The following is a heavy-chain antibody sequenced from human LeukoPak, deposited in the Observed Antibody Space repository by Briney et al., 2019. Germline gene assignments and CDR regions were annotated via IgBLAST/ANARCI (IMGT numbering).Heavy chain of an antibody. V-gene: IGHV4-59*04. Sequence: PSETLSLTCTVSGGSISSYYWSWIRQPPGKGLEWIGSIYYSGSTYYNPSLKSRVTISVDTSKNQFSLKLSSVTAADTAVYYCARAQSYYYDSSGYYYAAFDIWGQGTMVTVSS. CDR3: ARAQSYYYDSSGYYYAAFDI. J-gene: IGHJ3*02. D-gene: IGHD3-22*01. CDR1: GGSISSYY. CDR2: IYYSGST.